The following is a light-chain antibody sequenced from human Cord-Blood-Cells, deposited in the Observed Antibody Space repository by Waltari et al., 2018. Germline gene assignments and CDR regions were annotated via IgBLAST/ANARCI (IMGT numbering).Light chain of an antibody. CDR3: QSYDSSNVV. CDR2: DNN. CDR1: SGSIASNY. V-gene: IGLV6-57*03. J-gene: IGLJ2*01. Sequence: NFMLTQPHSVSESPGKTVTISCTRSSGSIASNYVQWYQQRPCSAPTTVIYDNNQRPAGVPDRFSGSIDSSSNSASLTISGLKTEDEADYYCQSYDSSNVVFGGGTKLTVL.